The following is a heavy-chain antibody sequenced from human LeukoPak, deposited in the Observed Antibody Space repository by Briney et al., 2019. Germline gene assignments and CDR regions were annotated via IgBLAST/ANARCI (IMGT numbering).Heavy chain of an antibody. Sequence: GASVKVSCKASGYTFTSYYMHWVRQAPGQGLEWMGIINPSGGSTSYAQKFQGRVTMTRDTSTSTAYMELSSLRSEDTAVYYCARDRDGYNLRRTFDYWGQGTLVTVSS. CDR3: ARDRDGYNLRRTFDY. CDR2: INPSGGST. D-gene: IGHD5-24*01. J-gene: IGHJ4*02. CDR1: GYTFTSYY. V-gene: IGHV1-46*01.